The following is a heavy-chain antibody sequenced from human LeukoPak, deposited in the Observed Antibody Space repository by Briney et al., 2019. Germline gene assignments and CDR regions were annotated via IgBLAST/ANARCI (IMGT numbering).Heavy chain of an antibody. Sequence: GGSLRLSCAASGFTFSSYWMHWVRQAPGKGLVWVSRINSDGSSTSYADSVKGRFTISRDNAKNTLYLQMNSLRAEDTAVYYCAREEHDYVWGSYRYYYYYGIDVWGQGTTVTVSS. V-gene: IGHV3-74*01. CDR3: AREEHDYVWGSYRYYYYYGIDV. J-gene: IGHJ6*02. D-gene: IGHD3-16*02. CDR2: INSDGSST. CDR1: GFTFSSYW.